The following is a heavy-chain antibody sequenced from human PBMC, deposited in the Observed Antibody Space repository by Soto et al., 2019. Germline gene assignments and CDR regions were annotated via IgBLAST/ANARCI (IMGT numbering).Heavy chain of an antibody. CDR1: GFSLSTSGVG. CDR3: AHRRVGLGFY. CDR2: IYWDDSK. J-gene: IGHJ4*02. D-gene: IGHD1-26*01. V-gene: IGHV2-5*02. Sequence: QITLKESGPTLVKPTQTLTLTCTFSGFSLSTSGVGVGWNRQPPGKALEWLAVIYWDDSKYYTSSLKSRLTITKDTSKNQVVLTGTDMDPVDTATYYCAHRRVGLGFYWGQGTLVTVSS.